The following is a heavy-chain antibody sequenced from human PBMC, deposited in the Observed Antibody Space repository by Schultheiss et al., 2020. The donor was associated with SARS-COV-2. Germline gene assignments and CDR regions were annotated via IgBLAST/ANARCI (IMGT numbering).Heavy chain of an antibody. CDR1: GGSISSSSYY. CDR2: IYYSGST. D-gene: IGHD3-9*01. Sequence: SETLSLTCTVSGGSISSSSYYWGWIRQPPGKGLEWIGSIYYSGSTYYNPSLQSRVTMSVDTSKNQFSLKLSSVTAADTAVYYCAREKGYYGILTGLGYYFDYWGQGALVTVSS. V-gene: IGHV4-39*07. CDR3: AREKGYYGILTGLGYYFDY. J-gene: IGHJ4*02.